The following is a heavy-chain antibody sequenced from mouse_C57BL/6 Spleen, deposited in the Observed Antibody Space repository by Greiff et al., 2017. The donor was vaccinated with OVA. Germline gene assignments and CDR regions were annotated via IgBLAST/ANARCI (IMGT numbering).Heavy chain of an antibody. J-gene: IGHJ2*01. CDR1: GYTFTSYG. CDR2: IYPRSGNT. Sequence: QVQLQQSGAELARPGASVKLSCKASGYTFTSYGISWVKQRTGQGLEWIGEIYPRSGNTYYNEKFKGKATLTADKSSSTAYMELRSLTSEDSAVYFCASQYSNGGYWGQGTTLTVSS. CDR3: ASQYSNGGY. D-gene: IGHD2-5*01. V-gene: IGHV1-81*01.